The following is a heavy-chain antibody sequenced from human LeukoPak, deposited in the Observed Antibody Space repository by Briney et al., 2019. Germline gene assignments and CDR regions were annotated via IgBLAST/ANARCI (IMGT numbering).Heavy chain of an antibody. D-gene: IGHD1-26*01. CDR1: GDSISSGNYY. Sequence: SETLSLTCTVSGDSISSGNYYWGWIRQPPGKGLEWIGSIYYSGSTYYNPSLKSRVTISVDTSKNQFSLMLSSVTAADTAVYYCARRVSYRNCFDPWGQGTLVTVSS. J-gene: IGHJ5*02. V-gene: IGHV4-39*01. CDR2: IYYSGST. CDR3: ARRVSYRNCFDP.